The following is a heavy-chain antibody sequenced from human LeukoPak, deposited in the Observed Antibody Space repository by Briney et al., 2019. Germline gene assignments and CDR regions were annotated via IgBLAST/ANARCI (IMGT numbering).Heavy chain of an antibody. CDR3: ARSRIAAAGTEYFHH. CDR1: GGSINSNSYF. Sequence: SETLSLTCTVSGGSINSNSYFWGWIRQTPGKGLEWIGNIYNTGSTSYNPSLKTRITISVDTSTVHFSLSLRSVTAADTAVYFCARSRIAAAGTEYFHHWGRGTLVSVSS. CDR2: IYNTGST. D-gene: IGHD6-13*01. V-gene: IGHV4-39*02. J-gene: IGHJ1*01.